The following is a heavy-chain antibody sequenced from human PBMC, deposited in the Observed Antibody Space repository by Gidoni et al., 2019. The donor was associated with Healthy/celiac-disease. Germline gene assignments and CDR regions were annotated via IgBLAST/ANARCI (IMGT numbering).Heavy chain of an antibody. Sequence: QVQLVQSGAEVKKPGASVKVSCKASGYTFTGYYMHWVRLAPGQGLEWMGWINPNSGGTNYAPKFQGRVTMTRDTSISTAYMELSRLRSDDTAVYYCARCYDSSGYFQHFDYWGQGTLVTVSS. CDR2: INPNSGGT. J-gene: IGHJ4*02. D-gene: IGHD3-22*01. CDR1: GYTFTGYY. CDR3: ARCYDSSGYFQHFDY. V-gene: IGHV1-2*02.